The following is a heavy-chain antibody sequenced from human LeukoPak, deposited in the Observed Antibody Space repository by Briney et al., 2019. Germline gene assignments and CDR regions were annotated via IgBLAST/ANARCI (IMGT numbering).Heavy chain of an antibody. J-gene: IGHJ4*02. CDR1: GSTGTSYG. D-gene: IGHD1-26*01. V-gene: IGHV1-18*01. CDR2: CSAYNGNT. CDR3: ARDDGMVGATYFDY. Sequence: ASVTLSCTASGSTGTSYGISWVRQSPGQGLEWRGWCSAYNGNTNYAQKLQGRVTMTTDTSTSTAYMELRSLRSDDTAVYYCARDDGMVGATYFDYWGRGTLVTVSS.